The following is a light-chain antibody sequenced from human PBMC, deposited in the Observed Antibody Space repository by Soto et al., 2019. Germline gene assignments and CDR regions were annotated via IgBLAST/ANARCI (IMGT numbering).Light chain of an antibody. Sequence: EIVLTQSPGTLSLSPGERATLSCRASQSVISTYLAWYQQKPGQAPRLLIYGASSRATGIPDRFSGSGSGTDFTLTISSLQPDDFATYYCQQYNSYRTFGQGTKVDIK. J-gene: IGKJ1*01. CDR1: QSVISTY. CDR3: QQYNSYRT. CDR2: GAS. V-gene: IGKV3-20*01.